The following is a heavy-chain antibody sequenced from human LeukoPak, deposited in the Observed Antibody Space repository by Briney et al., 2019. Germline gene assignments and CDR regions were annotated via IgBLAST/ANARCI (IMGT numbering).Heavy chain of an antibody. J-gene: IGHJ4*02. Sequence: PSETLFLTCTVSGGSISSSSYYWGWIRQPPGKGLEWIGSIYYSGSTYYNPSLKSRVTMSVDTSKNQFSLKLSSVTAADTAVYYCARDGTVSSSVDYWGQGTLVTVSS. V-gene: IGHV4-39*07. CDR3: ARDGTVSSSVDY. D-gene: IGHD3-22*01. CDR1: GGSISSSSYY. CDR2: IYYSGST.